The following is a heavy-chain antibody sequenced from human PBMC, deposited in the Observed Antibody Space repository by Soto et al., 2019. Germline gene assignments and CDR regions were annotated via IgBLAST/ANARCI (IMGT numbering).Heavy chain of an antibody. CDR3: ARDSLNWNYFMDY. D-gene: IGHD1-7*01. J-gene: IGHJ4*02. CDR1: GFTFSSYG. V-gene: IGHV3-33*01. Sequence: PGGSLRLSCAASGFTFSSYGMHWVRQAPGKGLEWVAVIWYDGSNKYYADSVKGRFTISRDNSKNTLYLQMNSLRAEDTAVYYCARDSLNWNYFMDYWGQGTLVTVSS. CDR2: IWYDGSNK.